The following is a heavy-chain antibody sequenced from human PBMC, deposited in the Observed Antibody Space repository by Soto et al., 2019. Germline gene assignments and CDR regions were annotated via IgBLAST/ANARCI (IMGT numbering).Heavy chain of an antibody. CDR2: ISSNGGST. CDR1: GFTFSSYA. J-gene: IGHJ6*02. CDR3: VKDWGYDILTGYYGIYYYYGMDV. Sequence: GGSLRLSCSASGFTFSSYAMHWVRQAPGKGLEYVSAISSNGGSTYYADSVKGRFTISRDNSKNTLYLQMSSLRAEDTAVYYCVKDWGYDILTGYYGIYYYYGMDVWGQGTTVTVSS. D-gene: IGHD3-9*01. V-gene: IGHV3-64D*06.